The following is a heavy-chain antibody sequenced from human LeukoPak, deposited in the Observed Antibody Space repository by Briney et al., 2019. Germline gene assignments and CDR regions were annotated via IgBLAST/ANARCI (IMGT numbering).Heavy chain of an antibody. CDR2: MNPNSGNT. CDR1: GYTFTSYD. D-gene: IGHD6-13*01. Sequence: ASVKVSCKASGYTFTSYDINWVRQATGQGLEWMGWMNPNSGNTGYAQKFQGRVTMTRNTSISTAYMELSSLRSEDTAVYYCARGVDSSSWGNYYYYGMDVWGQGTTVTVSS. V-gene: IGHV1-8*01. J-gene: IGHJ6*02. CDR3: ARGVDSSSWGNYYYYGMDV.